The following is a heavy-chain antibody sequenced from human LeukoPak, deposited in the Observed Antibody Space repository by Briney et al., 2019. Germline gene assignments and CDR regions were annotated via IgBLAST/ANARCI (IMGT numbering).Heavy chain of an antibody. V-gene: IGHV3-74*01. CDR3: ARGCYSGSRIDY. Sequence: GGSLRLSCAASGFTFSSNWMHWARQAPGKGLVWVSRINGDGSGTNYADSVKGRFTISRDNAKNTLYLQMNSLRAEDTAVYYCARGCYSGSRIDYWGQGTLVTVSS. D-gene: IGHD1-26*01. J-gene: IGHJ4*02. CDR1: GFTFSSNW. CDR2: INGDGSGT.